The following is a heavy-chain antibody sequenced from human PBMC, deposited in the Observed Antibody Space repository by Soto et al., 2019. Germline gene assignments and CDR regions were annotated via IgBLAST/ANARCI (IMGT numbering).Heavy chain of an antibody. V-gene: IGHV4-34*01. CDR1: GGSFSGHY. D-gene: IGHD1-26*01. J-gene: IGHJ5*02. CDR2: INHSGGT. CDR3: ARGMSGSYPGHWFDP. Sequence: SAPLSLTCAVYGGSFSGHYWSWIRQPPGKGLEWIGEINHSGGTSYNPSLKSRVTISVDTSKSQFSLKLSSVTAADTAVYYCARGMSGSYPGHWFDPWGQGTLVTVSS.